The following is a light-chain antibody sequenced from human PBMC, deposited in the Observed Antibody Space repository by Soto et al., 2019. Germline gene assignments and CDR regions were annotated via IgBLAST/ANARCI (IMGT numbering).Light chain of an antibody. J-gene: IGKJ4*01. CDR1: QSLRSSF. Sequence: EIVLTQSPGTLSLSPGERATLSCRASQSLRSSFLAWYHQKPGQAPRLLIYGASNRATGIPDRFSGSGSGTDFTLTISRLEPEDFAVYSCQQYGSSPLTFGGGTKVEIK. CDR2: GAS. V-gene: IGKV3-20*01. CDR3: QQYGSSPLT.